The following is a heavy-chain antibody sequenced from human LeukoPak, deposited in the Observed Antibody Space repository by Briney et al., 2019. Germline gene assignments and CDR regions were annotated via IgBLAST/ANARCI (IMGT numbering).Heavy chain of an antibody. CDR3: ARDNDYGDRGNWFDP. Sequence: SETLSLTCTVSGGSISSFYWSWIRQPAGKGLEWIGRIYTSGSTNYNPSLKSRVTMSVDTSKNQFSLKLSSVTAADTAVYYCARDNDYGDRGNWFDPWGQGTLVTVSS. D-gene: IGHD4-17*01. J-gene: IGHJ5*02. V-gene: IGHV4-4*07. CDR2: IYTSGST. CDR1: GGSISSFY.